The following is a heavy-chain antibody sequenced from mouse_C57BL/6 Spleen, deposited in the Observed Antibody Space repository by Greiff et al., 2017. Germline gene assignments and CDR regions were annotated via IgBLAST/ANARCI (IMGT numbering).Heavy chain of an antibody. Sequence: EVKLVESGGGLVKPGGSLKLSCAASGFTFSSYAMSWVRPTPEKRLEWVATISDGGSYTYYPDNVKGRFTISRDNAKNNLYLQMSHLKSEDTAMYYCARRDFPMDYWGQGTSVTVSS. D-gene: IGHD3-3*01. CDR1: GFTFSSYA. CDR2: ISDGGSYT. J-gene: IGHJ4*01. V-gene: IGHV5-4*03. CDR3: ARRDFPMDY.